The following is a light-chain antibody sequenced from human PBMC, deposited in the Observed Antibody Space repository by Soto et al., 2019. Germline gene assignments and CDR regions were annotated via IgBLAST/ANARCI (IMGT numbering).Light chain of an antibody. CDR3: SCLSTTGTPIV. CDR2: EVN. V-gene: IGLV2-14*01. CDR1: SSDIGLYNY. J-gene: IGLJ1*01. Sequence: QSALSQPASMSGSPGQSITIPCTGASSDIGLYNYVSWYQHHPGKAPKLLISEVNIRPSGLADRFSASMAGNTASLTISGLQPEDEAYYYCSCLSTTGTPIVFGTGTKLTVL.